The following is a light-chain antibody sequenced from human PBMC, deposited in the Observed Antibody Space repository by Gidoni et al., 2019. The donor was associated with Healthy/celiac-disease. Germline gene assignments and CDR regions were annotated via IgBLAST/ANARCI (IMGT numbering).Light chain of an antibody. J-gene: IGKJ2*01. V-gene: IGKV2-28*01. CDR3: MQALQTQYT. CDR1: QSLLHSNGYNY. Sequence: DIVMTQSPLSLPVTPGEPASISCRSSQSLLHSNGYNYLDWYLQKPGQSPQLLIYLRSNRASGVPDRFSGSGSGTDFTLKISRVEAEDVWVSYCMQALQTQYTFGQGTKLEI. CDR2: LRS.